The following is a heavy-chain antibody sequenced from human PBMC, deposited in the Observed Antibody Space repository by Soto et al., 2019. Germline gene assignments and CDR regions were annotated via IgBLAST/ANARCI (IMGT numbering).Heavy chain of an antibody. D-gene: IGHD1-26*01. CDR2: MYNTGST. Sequence: SETLSLTCTVSGGSISSYYWSWIRQPPGKGLEWIGYMYNTGSTIYNPSLKSRVTISVDTSKNQFSLKLSSVTAADTAVYYCARDRKPLSGSYIMYGMDVWGQGTTVTVSS. J-gene: IGHJ6*02. CDR3: ARDRKPLSGSYIMYGMDV. V-gene: IGHV4-59*12. CDR1: GGSISSYY.